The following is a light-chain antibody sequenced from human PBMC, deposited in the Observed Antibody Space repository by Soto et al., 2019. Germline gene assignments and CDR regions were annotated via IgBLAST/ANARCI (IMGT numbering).Light chain of an antibody. Sequence: QSALTQPASVSGSPGQSITISCTGTSSDVGGYNYVSWYQHHPGKAPKLIIYDVSNRPSGVSDRFSGSKSGNTASLTISGLQTEDEADYYCHSYTTITTFVFGGGTKLTVL. J-gene: IGLJ2*01. CDR1: SSDVGGYNY. CDR2: DVS. CDR3: HSYTTITTFV. V-gene: IGLV2-14*03.